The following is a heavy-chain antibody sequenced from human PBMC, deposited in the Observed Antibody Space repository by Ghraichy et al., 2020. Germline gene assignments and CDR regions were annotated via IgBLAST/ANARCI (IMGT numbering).Heavy chain of an antibody. CDR1: GGSISSGGYY. D-gene: IGHD3-10*01. CDR2: IYYSGST. J-gene: IGHJ6*02. CDR3: ARGGGGYYYGMDV. Sequence: SQTLSLTCTVSGGSISSGGYYWSWIRQHPGKGLEWIGYIYYSGSTYYNPSLKSRVTISVDTSKNQFSLKLSSVTAAVTAVYYCARGGGGYYYGMDVWGQGTTVTVSS. V-gene: IGHV4-31*03.